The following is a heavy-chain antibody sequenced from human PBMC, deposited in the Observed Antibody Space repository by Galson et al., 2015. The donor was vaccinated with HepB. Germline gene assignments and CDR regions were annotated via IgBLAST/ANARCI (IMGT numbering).Heavy chain of an antibody. J-gene: IGHJ6*02. CDR3: ARGEYYDFWSGYYTPLKYYYYYGMDV. CDR1: GFTFSSYA. D-gene: IGHD3-3*01. CDR2: ISYDGSNK. V-gene: IGHV3-30-3*01. Sequence: SLRLSCAASGFTFSSYAMHWVRQAPGKGLEWVAVISYDGSNKYYADSVKGRFTISRDNSKNTLYLQMNSLRAEDTAVYYCARGEYYDFWSGYYTPLKYYYYYGMDVWGQGTTVTVSS.